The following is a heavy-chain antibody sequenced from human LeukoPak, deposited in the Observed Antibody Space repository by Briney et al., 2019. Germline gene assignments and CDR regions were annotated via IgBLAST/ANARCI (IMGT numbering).Heavy chain of an antibody. CDR2: ISTSGGTT. D-gene: IGHD6-13*01. V-gene: IGHV3-48*03. CDR3: ARSGQQLVKPIDY. J-gene: IGHJ4*02. Sequence: GGSLRLSCAASGFTFISYEMSWVRQVPGKGLEWVSHISTSGGTTYYADSVKGRFTISRDNAKNTLYLQMNSLRAEDTAVYYCARSGQQLVKPIDYWGQGTLVTVSS. CDR1: GFTFISYE.